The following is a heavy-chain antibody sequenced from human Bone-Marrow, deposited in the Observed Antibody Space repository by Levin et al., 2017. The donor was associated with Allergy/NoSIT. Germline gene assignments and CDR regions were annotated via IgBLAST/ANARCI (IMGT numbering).Heavy chain of an antibody. CDR1: RYTFASYG. J-gene: IGHJ6*02. CDR2: ISINNGKT. Sequence: ASVKVSCEASRYTFASYGISWVRQAPGQGLEWLGWISINNGKTNYAQKFQGRVTMTTQKSTSTVYMELRNLMPDDTAVYFFARHGMRSGGIAAAGIDYYYLGMDLWGQGTTVTVSS. CDR3: ARHGMRSGGIAAAGIDYYYLGMDL. D-gene: IGHD6-13*01. V-gene: IGHV1-18*01.